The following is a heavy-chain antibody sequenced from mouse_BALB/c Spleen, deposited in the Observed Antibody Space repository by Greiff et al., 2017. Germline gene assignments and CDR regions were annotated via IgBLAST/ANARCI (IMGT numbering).Heavy chain of an antibody. Sequence: VQRVESGPGLVAPSQSLSITCTVSGFSLTSYGVHWVRQPPGKGLEWLGVIWAGGSTNYNSALMSRLSISKDNSKSQVFLKMNSLQTDDTAMYYCARKVRRDYYAMDYWGQGTSVTVSS. CDR1: GFSLTSYG. D-gene: IGHD2-14*01. CDR3: ARKVRRDYYAMDY. CDR2: IWAGGST. J-gene: IGHJ4*01. V-gene: IGHV2-9*02.